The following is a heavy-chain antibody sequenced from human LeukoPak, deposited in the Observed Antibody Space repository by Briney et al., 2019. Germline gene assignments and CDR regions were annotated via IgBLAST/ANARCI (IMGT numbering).Heavy chain of an antibody. D-gene: IGHD2-8*01. CDR1: GFTVSSNY. J-gene: IGHJ4*02. Sequence: GGSLRLSCAASGFTVSSNYMSWVRQAPGKGLEWVSAISGSGGSTYYADSVKGRFTISRDNSKNTLYLQMNSLRAEDTAVYYCAKEKVSRLDYWGQGTLVTVSS. CDR3: AKEKVSRLDY. CDR2: ISGSGGST. V-gene: IGHV3-23*01.